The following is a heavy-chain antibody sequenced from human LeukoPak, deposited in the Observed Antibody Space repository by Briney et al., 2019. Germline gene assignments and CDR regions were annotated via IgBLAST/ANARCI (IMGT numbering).Heavy chain of an antibody. J-gene: IGHJ1*01. Sequence: ASVKGSCKASGYTFTSYGISWVRQAPGQGLEWMGWISAYNGNTDYAQKLQGRVTMTPDTPTSTAYMELRSLRSDDTAVYYCARDRGIAAAGPKYFQHWGQGTLVTVSS. CDR3: ARDRGIAAAGPKYFQH. CDR2: ISAYNGNT. CDR1: GYTFTSYG. D-gene: IGHD6-13*01. V-gene: IGHV1-18*01.